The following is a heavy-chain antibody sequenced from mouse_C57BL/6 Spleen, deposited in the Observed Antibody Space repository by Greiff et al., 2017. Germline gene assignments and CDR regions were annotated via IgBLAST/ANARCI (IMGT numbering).Heavy chain of an antibody. J-gene: IGHJ2*01. Sequence: EVQGVESGGGLVKPGGSLKLSCAASGFTFSDYGMHWVRQAPEKGLEWVAYISSGSSTIYYADTVKGRFTISRDNAKNNRFLQMTTLRSEDTAMYYCAGAMVTTHYIDYWGQGTTLTVSS. V-gene: IGHV5-17*01. CDR2: ISSGSSTI. D-gene: IGHD2-3*01. CDR1: GFTFSDYG. CDR3: AGAMVTTHYIDY.